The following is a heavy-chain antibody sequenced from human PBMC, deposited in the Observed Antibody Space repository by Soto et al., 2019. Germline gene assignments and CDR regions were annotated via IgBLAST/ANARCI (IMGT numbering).Heavy chain of an antibody. CDR3: ARGVLGPGDYYYGMDV. J-gene: IGHJ6*02. CDR2: ISYDGSNK. V-gene: IGHV3-30*03. Sequence: QSGGSLRLSCAASGFTFSSYGMHWVRQAPGKGLEWVAVISYDGSNKYYADSVKGRFTISRDNSKNTLYLQMNSLRAGDTAVYYCARGVLGPGDYYYGMDVWGQGTTVTVSS. CDR1: GFTFSSYG. D-gene: IGHD7-27*01.